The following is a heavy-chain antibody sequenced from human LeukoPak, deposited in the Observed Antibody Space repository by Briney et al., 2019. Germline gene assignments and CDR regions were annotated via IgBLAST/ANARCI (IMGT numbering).Heavy chain of an antibody. CDR3: VRGNYYDSGRNCFDP. V-gene: IGHV4-4*07. CDR2: SSTTGNT. J-gene: IGHJ5*02. Sequence: PSETLSLTCTVSGASISSYYWSWIRQPAGKGLEWIGRSSTTGNTNYNPSLKSRVTMSVDTSKNQFSLRLTSVTAADTAVYYCVRGNYYDSGRNCFDPWGQGTLVTVSS. D-gene: IGHD3-22*01. CDR1: GASISSYY.